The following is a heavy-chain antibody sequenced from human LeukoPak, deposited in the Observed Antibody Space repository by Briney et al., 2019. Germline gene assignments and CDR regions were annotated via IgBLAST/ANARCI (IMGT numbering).Heavy chain of an antibody. CDR1: GGTFSSYA. CDR3: ASPERSSGYYYEY. V-gene: IGHV1-69*05. Sequence: SVKVSCKASGGTFSSYAINSVRQAPAQRLEWMGGIIPIFGTANYAQKFQGSVTITTDESTSTAYMELSSLRSEDTAVYYCASPERSSGYYYEYWGQGTLVSVSS. D-gene: IGHD3-22*01. CDR2: IIPIFGTA. J-gene: IGHJ4*02.